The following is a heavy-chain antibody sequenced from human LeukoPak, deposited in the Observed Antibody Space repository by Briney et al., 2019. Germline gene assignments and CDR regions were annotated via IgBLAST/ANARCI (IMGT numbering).Heavy chain of an antibody. Sequence: PSETLSLTCTVSGGSISSYYWSWIRQPPGKGLEWIGYIYYSGSTNYNPSLKSRVTISVDTSKNQFSLKLSSVTAADTAVYYCARDRSGSGSYYTRYYGMDVWGQGTTVTVSS. CDR1: GGSISSYY. CDR3: ARDRSGSGSYYTRYYGMDV. J-gene: IGHJ6*02. D-gene: IGHD3-10*01. CDR2: IYYSGST. V-gene: IGHV4-59*01.